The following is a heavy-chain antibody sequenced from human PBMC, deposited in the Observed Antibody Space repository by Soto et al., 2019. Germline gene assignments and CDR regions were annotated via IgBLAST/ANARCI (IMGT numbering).Heavy chain of an antibody. CDR1: GFSLSTSGVG. CDR2: IYWNDDK. V-gene: IGHV2-5*01. J-gene: IGHJ5*02. Sequence: SGPTLVNPTQPLTLNCTFSGFSLSTSGVGVGWIRQSPGKALEWIALIYWNDDKRYSPSLKSRLTITKDTSKNQVVLTMTNMDPVDTATYYCAHREWAAVGPWGQGTLVTVSS. CDR3: AHREWAAVGP. D-gene: IGHD6-13*01.